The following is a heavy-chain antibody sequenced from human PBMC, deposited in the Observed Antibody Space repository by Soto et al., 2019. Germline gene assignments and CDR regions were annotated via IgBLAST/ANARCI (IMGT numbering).Heavy chain of an antibody. V-gene: IGHV3-7*01. CDR2: IKQDGSEK. CDR3: AREAEAYSNHYGMDV. CDR1: GFTFSSYW. J-gene: IGHJ6*02. D-gene: IGHD4-4*01. Sequence: GGSLRLSCVASGFTFSSYWMSWVRQAPGKGLEWVANIKQDGSEKYYVDSVKGRFTISRDNAKNSLYLQMNSLRAEDTAVYYCAREAEAYSNHYGMDVWGQGTTVTVSS.